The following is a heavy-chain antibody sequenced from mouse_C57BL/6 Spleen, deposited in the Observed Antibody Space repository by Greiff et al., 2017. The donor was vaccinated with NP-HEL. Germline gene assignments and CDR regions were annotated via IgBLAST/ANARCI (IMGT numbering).Heavy chain of an antibody. D-gene: IGHD2-1*01. CDR1: GYTFTSYW. J-gene: IGHJ3*01. V-gene: IGHV1-64*01. CDR3: AREDGNSAWFAY. CDR2: IHPNSGST. Sequence: QVQLQQSGAELVKPGASVKLSCKASGYTFTSYWMHWVKQRPGQGLEWIGMIHPNSGSTNYNEKFKSKATLTVDKSSSTAYMQLSSLTSEDSAVYYCAREDGNSAWFAYWGQGTLVTVSA.